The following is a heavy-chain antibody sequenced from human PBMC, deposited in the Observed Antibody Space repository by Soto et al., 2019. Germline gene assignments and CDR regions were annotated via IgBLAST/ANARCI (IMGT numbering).Heavy chain of an antibody. D-gene: IGHD6-13*01. CDR3: ASGASRWYPYFFDS. CDR2: IIPYYNTL. CDR1: EGTFNSYA. Sequence: QAQVVQSGAEVRKPGSSLKLSCKASEGTFNSYAIAWVRQAPGQGLEWMGGIIPYYNTLNYAQKFQDSVTITADDSTNTVYMELSSPRSDDTAVYFCASGASRWYPYFFDSWAQGTLVTVSS. J-gene: IGHJ4*02. V-gene: IGHV1-69*01.